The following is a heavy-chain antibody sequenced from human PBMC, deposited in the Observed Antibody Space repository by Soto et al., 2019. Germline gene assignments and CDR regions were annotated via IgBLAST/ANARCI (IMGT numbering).Heavy chain of an antibody. CDR1: GASVSTGAYY. D-gene: IGHD3-22*01. V-gene: IGHV4-31*03. Sequence: SETLSLTCTVSGASVSTGAYYWGWVRQRPGKGLEWVGYIYESGYTYYNPSLKSRVTISVDTSKSQFSLKLSSVTAADTAVYYCARRDRSGFSYWLDTWGQGTLVTVSS. J-gene: IGHJ5*02. CDR2: IYESGYT. CDR3: ARRDRSGFSYWLDT.